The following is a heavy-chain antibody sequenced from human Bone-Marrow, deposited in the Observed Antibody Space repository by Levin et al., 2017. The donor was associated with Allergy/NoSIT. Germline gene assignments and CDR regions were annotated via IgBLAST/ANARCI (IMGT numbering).Heavy chain of an antibody. Sequence: ASVKVSCKASGGTFSSYTISWVRQAPGQGLEWMGRIIPILGIANYAQKFQGRVTITADKSTSTAYMELSSLRSEDTAVYYCARDFVDSSSSLYYFDYWGQGTLVTVSS. CDR1: GGTFSSYT. CDR2: IIPILGIA. J-gene: IGHJ4*02. V-gene: IGHV1-69*04. D-gene: IGHD6-6*01. CDR3: ARDFVDSSSSLYYFDY.